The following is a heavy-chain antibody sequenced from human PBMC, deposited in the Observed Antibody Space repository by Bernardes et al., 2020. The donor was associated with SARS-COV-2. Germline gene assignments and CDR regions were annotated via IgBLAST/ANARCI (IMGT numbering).Heavy chain of an antibody. CDR1: GFSFSRYC. CDR3: EVNYYYGMDV. V-gene: IGHV3-74*01. Sequence: GGSLRLSCAASGFSFSRYCMHWVRQAPGKGLVWVSRINGDGSNTAYADSVKGRFTISRDNAKNTLYLQMNSLRAEDTAVYYCEVNYYYGMDVWGQGTTVTVSS. CDR2: INGDGSNT. J-gene: IGHJ6*02.